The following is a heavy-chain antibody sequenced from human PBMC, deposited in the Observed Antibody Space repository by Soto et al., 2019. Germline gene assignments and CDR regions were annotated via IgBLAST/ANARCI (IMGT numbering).Heavy chain of an antibody. CDR1: GYTFTSYD. D-gene: IGHD6-19*01. CDR3: ARVGGSSGWYGYGLDV. J-gene: IGHJ6*02. V-gene: IGHV1-8*01. Sequence: DSVKVSCKTSGYTFTSYDINWVRQATGQGLEWMGWMNPNSGNTGYAQKFQGRVTMTRNTSISTAYMELSSLRSEDTAVYYCARVGGSSGWYGYGLDVWGQGTTVTVSS. CDR2: MNPNSGNT.